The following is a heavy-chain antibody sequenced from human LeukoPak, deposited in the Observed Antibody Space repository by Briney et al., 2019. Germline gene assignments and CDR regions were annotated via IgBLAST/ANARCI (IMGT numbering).Heavy chain of an antibody. V-gene: IGHV3-7*01. J-gene: IGHJ4*02. D-gene: IGHD1-26*01. CDR3: ARDFKRGGSYHPEPYYFDY. CDR1: GFTFSSYW. CDR2: IKQDGSEK. Sequence: GWSLRLSCAASGFTFSSYWMSWVRQAPGKGLEWVANIKQDGSEKYYVDSVKGRFTISRDNAKNSLYLQMNSLRAEDTAVYYCARDFKRGGSYHPEPYYFDYWGQGTLVTVSS.